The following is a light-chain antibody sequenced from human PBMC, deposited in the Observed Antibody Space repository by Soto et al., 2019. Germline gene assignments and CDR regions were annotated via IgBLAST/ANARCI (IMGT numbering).Light chain of an antibody. CDR3: QQYGSSPTWT. Sequence: DIVLTQSPGTLSLSPGERATLSCRASQSVSSGYLAWYQQKAGQAPRLLIYGASSRATGSPDMCSGSGSGTDFTLTISRREPEDFAVYYCQQYGSSPTWTFGQGTKVEIK. V-gene: IGKV3-20*01. CDR1: QSVSSGY. J-gene: IGKJ1*01. CDR2: GAS.